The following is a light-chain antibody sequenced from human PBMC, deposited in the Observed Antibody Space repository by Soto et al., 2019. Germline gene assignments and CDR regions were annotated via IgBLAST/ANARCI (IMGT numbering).Light chain of an antibody. CDR1: QSVTNDY. CDR2: DAS. Sequence: EIVLTQSPGILSLSPGERATLSCRASQSVTNDYLAWYQQKPGQAPRLLIFDASSRATGIPDRFSGSGSGTDFTLTITRLEPEDFAVYYCQQHGTPLLYTFGQGTKLEIK. J-gene: IGKJ2*01. V-gene: IGKV3-20*01. CDR3: QQHGTPLLYT.